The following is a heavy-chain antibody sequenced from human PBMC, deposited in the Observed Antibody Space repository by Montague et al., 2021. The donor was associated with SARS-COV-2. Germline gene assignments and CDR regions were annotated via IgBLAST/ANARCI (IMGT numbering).Heavy chain of an antibody. V-gene: IGHV4-59*11. D-gene: IGHD3-16*01. CDR1: GASINGHH. Sequence: SETLSLTCTVSGASINGHHWSWIRQPPGKGLEWIGYMKSSGSTNYKPSLKSRVTISVDTSKKQVSLKMISVTAADTAVYYCARELGDRDGGLDYWGQGTLVTVSS. CDR3: ARELGDRDGGLDY. CDR2: MKSSGST. J-gene: IGHJ4*02.